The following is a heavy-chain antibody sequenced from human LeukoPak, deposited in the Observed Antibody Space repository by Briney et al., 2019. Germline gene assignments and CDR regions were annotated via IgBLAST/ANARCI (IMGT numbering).Heavy chain of an antibody. CDR2: INWNGDSR. CDR1: GFTFDDYG. CDR3: ARVRNSIFGTAMDAFDI. J-gene: IGHJ3*02. Sequence: TGGSLRLSCADSGFTFDDYGMRWVRQVPGKGLEWVSFINWNGDSRGYVDSVKGRFTVSRDKATKSLYLEMNSLRDEDTAFFYCARVRNSIFGTAMDAFDIWSQGTLVTVSS. D-gene: IGHD3-3*01. V-gene: IGHV3-20*04.